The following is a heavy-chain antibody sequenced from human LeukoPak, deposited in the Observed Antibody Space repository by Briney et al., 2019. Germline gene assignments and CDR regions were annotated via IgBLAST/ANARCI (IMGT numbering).Heavy chain of an antibody. J-gene: IGHJ5*02. CDR2: MNPNSGNT. Sequence: ASVKVSCKASGYTFTSYDINWVRQATGQGLEWMGWMNPNSGNTGYAQKFQGRVTMTRNTSISTAYMELGSLRSEDTAVYHCARGVSDILTGYRLHPWGQGTLVTVSS. CDR3: ARGVSDILTGYRLHP. CDR1: GYTFTSYD. V-gene: IGHV1-8*01. D-gene: IGHD3-9*01.